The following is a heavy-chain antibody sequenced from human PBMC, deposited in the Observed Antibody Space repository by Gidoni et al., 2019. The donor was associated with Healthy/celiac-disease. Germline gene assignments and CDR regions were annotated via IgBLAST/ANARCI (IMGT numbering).Heavy chain of an antibody. D-gene: IGHD3-22*01. V-gene: IGHV1-2*04. CDR1: GYTFTGYY. Sequence: QAQLVQSGAEVKKHGASVKVSCKAAGYTFTGYYMHWVRQAPGQGLEWMGWINPNSGGTNYAQKFQGWVTMTRDTSISTAYMELSRLRSDDTAVYYCARGGPYDSSGYSYPLGYWGQGTLVTVSS. CDR3: ARGGPYDSSGYSYPLGY. CDR2: INPNSGGT. J-gene: IGHJ4*02.